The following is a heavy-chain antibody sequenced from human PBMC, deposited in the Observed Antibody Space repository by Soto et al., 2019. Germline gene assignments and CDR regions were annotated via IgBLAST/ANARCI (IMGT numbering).Heavy chain of an antibody. Sequence: ASVKVSCKASGYTFTSYDINWVRQATGQGLEWMGRMNPNSGNTGYAQKFQGRVTMTRNTSISTAYMELSSLRSEDTAVYYCARAGQWGYYYDSGYFDYWGQGTLVTVSS. D-gene: IGHD3-22*01. CDR2: MNPNSGNT. J-gene: IGHJ4*02. CDR3: ARAGQWGYYYDSGYFDY. CDR1: GYTFTSYD. V-gene: IGHV1-8*01.